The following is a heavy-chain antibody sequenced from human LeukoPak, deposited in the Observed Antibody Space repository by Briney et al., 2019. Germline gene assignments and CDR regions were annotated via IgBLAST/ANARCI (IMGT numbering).Heavy chain of an antibody. CDR2: IIPILGIA. CDR3: AFPWGSSWFYSDC. CDR1: GGTFSSYA. V-gene: IGHV1-69*04. D-gene: IGHD6-19*01. J-gene: IGHJ4*01. Sequence: SVKVSCKASGGTFSSYAISWVRQAPGQGLEWMGRIIPILGIANHAQKFQGRVTITADKSTSTAYMELSSLRSEDTAVYYCAFPWGSSWFYSDCWGQGTLVTVSS.